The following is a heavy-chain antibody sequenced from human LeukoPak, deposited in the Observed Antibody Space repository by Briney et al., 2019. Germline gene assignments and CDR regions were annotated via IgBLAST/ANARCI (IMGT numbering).Heavy chain of an antibody. CDR2: IYNSGST. D-gene: IGHD1-26*01. CDR3: ARVGNLVGAYY. CDR1: GGSISSSSYY. J-gene: IGHJ4*02. V-gene: IGHV4-39*07. Sequence: SETLSLTCTVSGGSISSSSYYWGWIRQPPGKGLEWIGSIYNSGSTYYKPSLKSRVTISVDTSKKQISLKLSSVTAADTAVYYCARVGNLVGAYYWGQGTLVTVSS.